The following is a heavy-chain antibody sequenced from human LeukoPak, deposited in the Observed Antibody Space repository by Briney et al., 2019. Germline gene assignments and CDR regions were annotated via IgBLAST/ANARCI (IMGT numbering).Heavy chain of an antibody. D-gene: IGHD1-26*01. J-gene: IGHJ4*02. CDR2: IYTSGST. CDR1: GGSISSGSYY. CDR3: ARGGKWELPLDY. Sequence: SETLSLTCTVSGGSISSGSYYWSWIREPAGKGLEWIGRIYTSGSTNYNPSLKSRVTISVDTSENQFSLKLSSVTAADTAVYYCARGGKWELPLDYWGQGTLVTVSS. V-gene: IGHV4-61*02.